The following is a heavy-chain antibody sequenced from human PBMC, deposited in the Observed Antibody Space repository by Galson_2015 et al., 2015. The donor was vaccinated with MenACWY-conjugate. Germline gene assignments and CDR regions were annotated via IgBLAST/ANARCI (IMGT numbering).Heavy chain of an antibody. V-gene: IGHV3-48*02. J-gene: IGHJ4*02. CDR1: GFTFSTYS. CDR2: ISSSSSTI. D-gene: IGHD5-18*01. Sequence: SLRLSCAASGFTFSTYSMNWVRQAPGKGLEWVSYISSSSSTIYYADSVKGRFTISRDNAKNSLYLQMNTLRDEDTAVYYCARVPGYIYGYYDWWGQATLGTVSS. CDR3: ARVPGYIYGYYDW.